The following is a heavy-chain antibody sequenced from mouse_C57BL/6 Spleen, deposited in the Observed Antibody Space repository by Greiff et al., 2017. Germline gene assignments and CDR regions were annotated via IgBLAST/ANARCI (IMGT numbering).Heavy chain of an antibody. J-gene: IGHJ4*01. Sequence: QVQLQQPGAELVKPGASVKMSCKASGYTFTSYWITWVKQRPGQGLEWIGDIYPGSGSTNYNEKFTSKATLTVDTSSSTAYMQLSSLTSEDSAVYDCARDTTVVAPMDYWGQGTSGTVSS. D-gene: IGHD1-1*01. V-gene: IGHV1-55*01. CDR2: IYPGSGST. CDR1: GYTFTSYW. CDR3: ARDTTVVAPMDY.